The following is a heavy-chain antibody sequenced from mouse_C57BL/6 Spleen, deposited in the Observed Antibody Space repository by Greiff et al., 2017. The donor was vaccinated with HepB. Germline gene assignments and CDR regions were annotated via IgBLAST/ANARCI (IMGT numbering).Heavy chain of an antibody. D-gene: IGHD1-1*01. Sequence: VQLQQSGAELVKPGASVKISCKASGYAFSSYWMNWVKQRPGKGLEWIGQIYPGDGDTNYNGKFKGKATLTADKSSSTAYMQLSSLTSEDSAVYFCARRGYGSSYGDYWGQGTTLTVSS. CDR3: ARRGYGSSYGDY. J-gene: IGHJ2*01. CDR2: IYPGDGDT. V-gene: IGHV1-80*01. CDR1: GYAFSSYW.